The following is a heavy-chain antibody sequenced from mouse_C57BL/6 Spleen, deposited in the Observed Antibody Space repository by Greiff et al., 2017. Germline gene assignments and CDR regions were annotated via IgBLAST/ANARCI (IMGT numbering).Heavy chain of an antibody. Sequence: QVQLQQSGAELVRPGSSVKLSCKASGYTFTSYWMHWVKQRPIQGLEWIGNIDPSDSDTYYNQKFKDKATLTVDKSSGTAYMQLSSLTSEDSAVYYCARKGIYYGNSYSYWYFGVWGTGTTVTVSS. CDR1: GYTFTSYW. V-gene: IGHV1-52*01. D-gene: IGHD1-1*01. J-gene: IGHJ1*03. CDR3: ARKGIYYGNSYSYWYFGV. CDR2: IDPSDSDT.